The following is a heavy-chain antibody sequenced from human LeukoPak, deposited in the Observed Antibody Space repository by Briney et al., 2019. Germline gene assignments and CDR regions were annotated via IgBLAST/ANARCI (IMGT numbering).Heavy chain of an antibody. CDR3: ARDSGNDFGAN. CDR1: GYSFSDFY. D-gene: IGHD4-17*01. V-gene: IGHV1-69*13. Sequence: EASVKVSCKASGYSFSDFYIHWVRQAPGQGLEWMGGIIPIFGTANYAQKFQDRVTITADESTSTAYMELSTLRSEDTAVYYCARDSGNDFGANWGQGTLVTVSS. J-gene: IGHJ4*02. CDR2: IIPIFGTA.